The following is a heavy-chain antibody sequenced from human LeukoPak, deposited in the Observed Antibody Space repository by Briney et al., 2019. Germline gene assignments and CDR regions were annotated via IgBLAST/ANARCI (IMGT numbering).Heavy chain of an antibody. CDR3: ASVGKPYSSSWYERPVDNWFDP. CDR2: IIPIFGTA. Sequence: GASVKVSCKASGYTFTSYYMHWVRQAPGQGLEWMGGIIPIFGTANYAQKFQGRVTITADESTSTAYMELSSLRSEDTAVYYCASVGKPYSSSWYERPVDNWFDPWGQGTLVTVSS. CDR1: GYTFTSYY. V-gene: IGHV1-69*13. D-gene: IGHD6-13*01. J-gene: IGHJ5*02.